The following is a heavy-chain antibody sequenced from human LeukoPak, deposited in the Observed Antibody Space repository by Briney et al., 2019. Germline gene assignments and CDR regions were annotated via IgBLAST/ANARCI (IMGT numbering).Heavy chain of an antibody. CDR2: INPKSGRT. V-gene: IGHV1-2*02. CDR1: GYTFTNYY. J-gene: IGHJ5*01. Sequence: ASVKVSCKASGYTFTNYYIKWVRQAPGLGLEWMGNINPKSGRTNYAQKFRGRVTMTRDSSINTAYMELGSLTSYDTAVYYCVQEGDWRWFDSWGQGTLVTVSS. D-gene: IGHD3-3*01. CDR3: VQEGDWRWFDS.